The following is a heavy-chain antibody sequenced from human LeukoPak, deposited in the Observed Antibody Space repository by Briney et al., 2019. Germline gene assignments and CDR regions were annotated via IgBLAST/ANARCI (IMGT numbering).Heavy chain of an antibody. Sequence: PGGSLRLSCTASGFTFGDYAMSWVRQAPGKGLEWVGFIRSKAYGGTTEYAASVKGRFTTSRDDSKSIAYLQMNSLKTEDTAVYYCTSGTMVRGVMRFYYYYYMDVWGKGTTVTISS. V-gene: IGHV3-49*04. J-gene: IGHJ6*03. CDR1: GFTFGDYA. CDR2: IRSKAYGGTT. CDR3: TSGTMVRGVMRFYYYYYMDV. D-gene: IGHD3-10*01.